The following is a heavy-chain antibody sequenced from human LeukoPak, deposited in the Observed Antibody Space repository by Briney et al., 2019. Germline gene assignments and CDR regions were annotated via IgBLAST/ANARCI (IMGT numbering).Heavy chain of an antibody. CDR1: GGSISSGGYS. Sequence: PSETLSLTCAVSGGSISSGGYSWSWIRQPPGKGLEWIGYIYHSGSTYYNPSLKSRVTISVDRSKNQSSLKLSSVTAADTAVYYCARAIGGSYYDSSGPRFDPWGQGTLVTVSS. V-gene: IGHV4-30-2*01. J-gene: IGHJ5*02. CDR3: ARAIGGSYYDSSGPRFDP. D-gene: IGHD3-22*01. CDR2: IYHSGST.